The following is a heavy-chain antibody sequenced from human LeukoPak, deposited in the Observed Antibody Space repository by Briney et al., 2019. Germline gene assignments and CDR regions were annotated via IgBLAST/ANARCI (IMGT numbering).Heavy chain of an antibody. V-gene: IGHV4-34*01. CDR2: INHSGST. J-gene: IGHJ4*02. D-gene: IGHD3-10*01. CDR3: ARGRYYGSGSYYKREAYFDY. Sequence: SETLSLTCAVYGGSFSGYYWSWIRQPPGKGLEWIWEINHSGSTNYNPSLKSRVTISVETSKNQFSLKLRSVTAADTAVYYCARGRYYGSGSYYKREAYFDYWGQGTLVTVSS. CDR1: GGSFSGYY.